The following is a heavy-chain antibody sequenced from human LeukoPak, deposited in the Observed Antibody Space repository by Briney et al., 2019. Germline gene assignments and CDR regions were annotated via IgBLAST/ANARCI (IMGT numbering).Heavy chain of an antibody. CDR3: ARELRDSSGYYRDAFDI. J-gene: IGHJ3*02. CDR1: GGSISIYY. D-gene: IGHD3-22*01. Sequence: SETLSLTCTVSGGSISIYYWSWIRQPAGKGLEWIGRIYTSGSTNYNPSLKSRVTMSVDTSKNQFSLKLSSVTAADTAVYYCARELRDSSGYYRDAFDIWGQGTMVTVSS. V-gene: IGHV4-4*07. CDR2: IYTSGST.